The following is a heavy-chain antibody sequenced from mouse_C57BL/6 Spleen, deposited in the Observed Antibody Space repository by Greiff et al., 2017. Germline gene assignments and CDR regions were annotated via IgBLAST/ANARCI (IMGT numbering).Heavy chain of an antibody. CDR3: ARDHTYYGSSYGYFDV. V-gene: IGHV1-59*01. CDR1: GYTFTSYW. J-gene: IGHJ1*03. Sequence: QVQLQQPGAELVRPGTSVKLSCKASGYTFTSYWMHWVKQRPGQGLEWIGVIDPSDSYTNYNQKFKGKATLTVDTSSSTAYMQLSSLTSEDSAVYYCARDHTYYGSSYGYFDVWGTGTTVTVSS. CDR2: IDPSDSYT. D-gene: IGHD1-1*01.